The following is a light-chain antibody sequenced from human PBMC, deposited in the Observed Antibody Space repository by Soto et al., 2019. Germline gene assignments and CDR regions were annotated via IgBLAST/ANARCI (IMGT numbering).Light chain of an antibody. J-gene: IGLJ2*01. CDR1: NSDVGSYKL. CDR2: EDV. V-gene: IGLV2-23*01. Sequence: QSALTQPASVSGSPGQSITISCSETNSDVGSYKLVSWYQQPPGKAPKLVIYEDVKRPSGVSNRSSGSKSCNTASLTISGRQADVEADYYCCAYASSTTLVFGGGTKLTVL. CDR3: CAYASSTTLV.